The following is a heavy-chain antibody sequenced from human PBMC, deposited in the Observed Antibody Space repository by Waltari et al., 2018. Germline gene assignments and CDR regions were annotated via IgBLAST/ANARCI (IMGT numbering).Heavy chain of an antibody. CDR1: EFIVRNNY. Sequence: EVQLVETGGALIHPGGSLRLSCAASEFIVRNNYMAWVRQALGKGVEWVSVIYADGGADSADSVRGRFTISRDNSKNTLYLEMNALRPDDTAVYYCATLEAYLGAFEVWGRGTMVTVSS. V-gene: IGHV3-53*02. J-gene: IGHJ3*01. CDR3: ATLEAYLGAFEV. CDR2: IYADGGA.